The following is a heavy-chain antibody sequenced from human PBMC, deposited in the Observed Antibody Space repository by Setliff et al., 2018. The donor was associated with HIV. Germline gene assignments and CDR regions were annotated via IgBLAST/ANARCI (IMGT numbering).Heavy chain of an antibody. J-gene: IGHJ3*02. CDR1: GYTLTSYG. V-gene: IGHV1-18*01. D-gene: IGHD3-22*01. CDR3: ARGLYYYDSSGYYLPAAFDI. CDR2: ISAYNGNT. Sequence: ASVKVSCKASGYTLTSYGISWVRQAPGQGLEWMGWISAYNGNTNYAQKLQGRVTMTTDTSTSTAYMELRSLRSDDTAVYYCARGLYYYDSSGYYLPAAFDIWGQGTMVTVS.